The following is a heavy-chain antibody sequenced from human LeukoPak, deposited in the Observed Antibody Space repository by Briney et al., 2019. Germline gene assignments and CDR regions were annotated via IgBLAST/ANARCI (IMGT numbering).Heavy chain of an antibody. J-gene: IGHJ4*02. CDR3: ARDPASTRGYSYS. V-gene: IGHV4-30-2*01. CDR1: GGSISSGGYS. Sequence: SQTLSLTCAVSGGSISSGGYSWSWIRQPPGKGLEWIGYIYHSGSTYYNPSLKSRVTISVDRSKNQFSLKLSSVTAADTAVYYCARDPASTRGYSYSWGQGTLVTVSS. D-gene: IGHD5-18*01. CDR2: IYHSGST.